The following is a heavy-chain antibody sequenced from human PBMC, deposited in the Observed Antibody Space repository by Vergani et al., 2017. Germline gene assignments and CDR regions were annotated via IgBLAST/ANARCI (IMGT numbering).Heavy chain of an antibody. D-gene: IGHD1-26*01. CDR2: ISSSSSYI. Sequence: EVQLVESGGGLVKPGGSLRLSCAASGFTFSSYSMNWVRQAPGKGLEWVSSISSSSSYIYYADSVKGRFTISRDNAKNSLYLQMNSLRAEDTAVYYCAKDRATYYYYYGMDVRGQGTTVTVSS. CDR1: GFTFSSYS. V-gene: IGHV3-21*04. J-gene: IGHJ6*02. CDR3: AKDRATYYYYYGMDV.